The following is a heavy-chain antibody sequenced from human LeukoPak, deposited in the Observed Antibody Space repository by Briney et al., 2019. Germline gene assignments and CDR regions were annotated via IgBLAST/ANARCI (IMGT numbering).Heavy chain of an antibody. V-gene: IGHV4-59*01. CDR2: IYYSGAT. J-gene: IGHJ4*02. Sequence: SETLSLTCTVSGGSINTYYWSWLRQPPGKGLEWIGYIYYSGATNYNPSLKSRVTISVDTSKNQFSLKLSSVTAADTAVYYCARGVYIAAAQYGFWGQGTLVTVSS. D-gene: IGHD6-13*01. CDR3: ARGVYIAAAQYGF. CDR1: GGSINTYY.